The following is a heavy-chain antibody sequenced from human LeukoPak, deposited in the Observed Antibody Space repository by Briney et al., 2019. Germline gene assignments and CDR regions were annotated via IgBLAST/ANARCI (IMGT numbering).Heavy chain of an antibody. CDR2: INSDGSST. D-gene: IGHD4-17*01. CDR1: GFTFSSHW. CDR3: GRVGGGYGIDH. V-gene: IGHV3-74*01. J-gene: IGHJ4*02. Sequence: GGSLRLSCAASGFTFSSHWMHWVRQAPGKGLVWVSRINSDGSSTNYADSVQGRFTISRDNAKNTLYMKMNSLRAEDTAVYYCGRVGGGYGIDHWGQGTLVTVSS.